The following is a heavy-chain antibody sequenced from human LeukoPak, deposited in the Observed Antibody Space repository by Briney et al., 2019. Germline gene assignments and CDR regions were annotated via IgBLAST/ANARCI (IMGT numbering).Heavy chain of an antibody. CDR1: GGSFRGYY. Sequence: PSETLSLTCAVYGGSFRGYYWSWIRQPAGKGLEWMGRIYISGSTNYNPSLKSRVSMSVDTSKNHFSLKLSSVTAADTAVYSCARWTTLVRGFDYWGQGTLVTVSS. D-gene: IGHD3-10*01. J-gene: IGHJ4*02. CDR3: ARWTTLVRGFDY. CDR2: IYISGST. V-gene: IGHV4-59*10.